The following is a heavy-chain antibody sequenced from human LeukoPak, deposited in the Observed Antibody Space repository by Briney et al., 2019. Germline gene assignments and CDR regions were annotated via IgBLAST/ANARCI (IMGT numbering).Heavy chain of an antibody. CDR1: SGSISSYY. D-gene: IGHD4-17*01. J-gene: IGHJ4*02. V-gene: IGHV4-59*01. Sequence: SETLSLTCTVSSGSISSYYWSWIRQPPGKGLEWIGYIYYSGSTNYNPSLKSRVTISVDTSKNQFSLKLSSVTAADTAVYYCARLFTYGDYGAYYFDYWGQGTLVTVSS. CDR3: ARLFTYGDYGAYYFDY. CDR2: IYYSGST.